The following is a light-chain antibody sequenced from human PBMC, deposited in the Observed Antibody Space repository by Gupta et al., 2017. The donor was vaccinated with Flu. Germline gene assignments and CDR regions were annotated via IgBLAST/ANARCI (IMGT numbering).Light chain of an antibody. CDR3: AAWDDSLNGPI. J-gene: IGLJ2*01. V-gene: IGLV1-44*01. CDR2: NTH. CDR1: SSNIGTNT. Sequence: QSVLTQPPSASGTPGQRVTISCSGSSSNIGTNTVNWYQLLPGTAPKLLIYNTHQRPSGVPGRFSGSESGTSASLAISGLQSEEEAEYYCAAWDDSLNGPILGGGTKLTVL.